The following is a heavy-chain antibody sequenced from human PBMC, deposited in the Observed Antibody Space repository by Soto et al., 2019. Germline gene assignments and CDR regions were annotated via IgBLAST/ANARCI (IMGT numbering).Heavy chain of an antibody. D-gene: IGHD1-7*01. CDR2: ISAKSSNT. V-gene: IGHV1-18*04. CDR3: TRAGASDWNYVSTSS. J-gene: IGHJ4*02. CDR1: GYTFTTSG. Sequence: QLVQSGAEVKKPGASVKVSCKASGYTFTTSGFNWVRQAPGQGLEWMGWISAKSSNTNYAQKLQGRVTMTTDTSTSTVYMELKSLTSDDTASYYCTRAGASDWNYVSTSSWGQGTLVTVSS.